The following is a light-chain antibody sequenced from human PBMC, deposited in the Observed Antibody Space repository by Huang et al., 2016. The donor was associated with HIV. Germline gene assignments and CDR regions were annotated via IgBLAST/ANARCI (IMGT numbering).Light chain of an antibody. CDR3: QQRTTWPPIFT. CDR1: QSVSKN. CDR2: EAS. Sequence: EIVLTQSPVTLSLSPGERATLSCRASQSVSKNLAWYQHKPGQAHRLLIYEASNRATVIPARFGGSGSGTDFTLTISSLEPEDFAVYYCQQRTTWPPIFTFGPGTKVDI. J-gene: IGKJ3*01. V-gene: IGKV3-11*01.